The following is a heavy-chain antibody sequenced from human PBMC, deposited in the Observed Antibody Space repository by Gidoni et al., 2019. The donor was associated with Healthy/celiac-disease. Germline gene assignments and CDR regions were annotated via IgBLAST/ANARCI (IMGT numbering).Heavy chain of an antibody. V-gene: IGHV4-38-2*02. Sequence: QVQLQESGPGLVKPSETLSLTCAVSGYSISSGYYWGWIRQPPGKGLEWIGSIYQSGSTYYNPSLKSRVTISVDTSKNQFSLKLSSVTTADTAVYYCARENVVVTATPFDYWGQGTLVTVSS. CDR3: ARENVVVTATPFDY. CDR2: IYQSGST. J-gene: IGHJ4*02. D-gene: IGHD2-21*02. CDR1: GYSISSGYY.